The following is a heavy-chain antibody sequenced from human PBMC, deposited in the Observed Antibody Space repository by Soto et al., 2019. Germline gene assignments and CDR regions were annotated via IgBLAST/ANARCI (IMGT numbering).Heavy chain of an antibody. CDR2: ISYDGSNK. Sequence: ESGGGVVQPGRSLRLSCAASGFTFSSYAMHWVRQAPGKGLEWVAVISYDGSNKYYADSVKGRFTISRDNSKNTLYLQMNSLRAEDTAVYYCARSGNDLDYGDYGDYWGQGTLVTVSS. CDR1: GFTFSSYA. J-gene: IGHJ4*02. CDR3: ARSGNDLDYGDYGDY. V-gene: IGHV3-30-3*01. D-gene: IGHD4-17*01.